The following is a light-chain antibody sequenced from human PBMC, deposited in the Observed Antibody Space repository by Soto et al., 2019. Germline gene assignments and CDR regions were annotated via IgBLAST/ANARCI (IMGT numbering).Light chain of an antibody. Sequence: EIVLTQSPGTLSLSPGERATLSCRASQSVSSSYLAWYQQKPGQAPRLLICGGSSRATGIPDRFSGSGSGTDFTLTISRLEPEDFAVYYCQQYGTSPLTFGGVTKVDIK. J-gene: IGKJ4*01. CDR2: GGS. V-gene: IGKV3-20*01. CDR3: QQYGTSPLT. CDR1: QSVSSSY.